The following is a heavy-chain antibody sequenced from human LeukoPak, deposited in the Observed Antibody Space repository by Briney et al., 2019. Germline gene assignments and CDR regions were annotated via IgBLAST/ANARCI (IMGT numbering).Heavy chain of an antibody. CDR1: GFTFSSYA. CDR3: VKGLFSMIVVDYFDY. V-gene: IGHV3-23*01. J-gene: IGHJ4*02. CDR2: ISGSGGST. Sequence: GGSLRLSCAASGFTFSSYAMSWVRQAPGKGLEWVSAISGSGGSTYYADSVKGRFTISRDNSKNTLYLQMNSLRAEDTAVYYCVKGLFSMIVVDYFDYWGQGTLVTVSS. D-gene: IGHD3-22*01.